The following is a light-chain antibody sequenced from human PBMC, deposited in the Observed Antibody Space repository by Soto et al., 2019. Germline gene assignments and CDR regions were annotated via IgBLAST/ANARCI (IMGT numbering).Light chain of an antibody. CDR2: EVS. CDR1: SSDVGGYNF. V-gene: IGLV2-8*01. J-gene: IGLJ1*01. Sequence: QSALTQPPCASGSPGQSVTISCTGTSSDVGGYNFVSWYQHHPGEAPKLMIYEVSKRPSGVPDRFSGSKSGNTASLTVSGLQAEDEADYYCNSYAGSHSFVFGTGTKVTVL. CDR3: NSYAGSHSFV.